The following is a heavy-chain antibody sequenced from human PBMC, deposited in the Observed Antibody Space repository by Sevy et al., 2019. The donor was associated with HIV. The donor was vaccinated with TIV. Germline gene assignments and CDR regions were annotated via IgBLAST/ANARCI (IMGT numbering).Heavy chain of an antibody. V-gene: IGHV1-2*02. CDR1: GYSFSDSGYY. Sequence: ASVKVSCKASGYSFSDSGYYVHWVRQAPGQGLEWMGWINPKSGAKKYAQKFQGRVTMTRDTSVSTANMELTRLTSDETAVYYCARESYDFWTGPVDYDYGMDVWGQGTTVTVSS. J-gene: IGHJ6*02. CDR2: INPKSGAK. D-gene: IGHD3-3*01. CDR3: ARESYDFWTGPVDYDYGMDV.